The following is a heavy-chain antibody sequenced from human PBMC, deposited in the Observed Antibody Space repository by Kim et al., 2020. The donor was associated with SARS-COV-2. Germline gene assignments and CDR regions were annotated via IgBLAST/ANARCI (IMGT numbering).Heavy chain of an antibody. CDR3: AKDMYFGYSYDLDF. Sequence: GVSLRLSCAASGFIFKDYAMHWVRQAPGKGLEWVSLITWDGDTKYYLDSVWGRFTISRDNSKNSLYLEMNSLGPEDTAFYYCAKDMYFGYSYDLDFWGRG. D-gene: IGHD3-22*01. CDR2: ITWDGDTK. CDR1: GFIFKDYA. V-gene: IGHV3-43D*04. J-gene: IGHJ4*02.